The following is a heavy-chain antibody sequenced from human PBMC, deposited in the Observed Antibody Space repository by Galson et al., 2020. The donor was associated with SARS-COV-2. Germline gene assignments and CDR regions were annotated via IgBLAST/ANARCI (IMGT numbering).Heavy chain of an antibody. J-gene: IGHJ3*02. CDR1: GGSISRSSYY. D-gene: IGHD3-22*01. CDR2: ISYSGST. V-gene: IGHV4-39*07. Sequence: SETLSLTCNVSGGSISRSSYYWGWIRQPPGTGLEWIGSISYSGSTYYNPSLKSRVTISVDTSKNQFSLKLSSVTAADTAVYYCATDLVVVVEHAFDIWGQGTMVTVSS. CDR3: ATDLVVVVEHAFDI.